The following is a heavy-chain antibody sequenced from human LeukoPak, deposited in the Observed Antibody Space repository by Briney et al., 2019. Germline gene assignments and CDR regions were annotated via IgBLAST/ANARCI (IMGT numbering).Heavy chain of an antibody. Sequence: PSETLSLTCTVSGGSISSGGYYWSWIRQPPGKGLEWIGYIYHSGSTYYNPSLKSRVTISVDRSKNQFSLKLSSVTAADTAVYYCARYPAHEVPQDYYDSSGPDAFDIWGQGTMVTVSS. CDR3: ARYPAHEVPQDYYDSSGPDAFDI. D-gene: IGHD3-22*01. CDR2: IYHSGST. CDR1: GGSISSGGYY. V-gene: IGHV4-30-2*01. J-gene: IGHJ3*02.